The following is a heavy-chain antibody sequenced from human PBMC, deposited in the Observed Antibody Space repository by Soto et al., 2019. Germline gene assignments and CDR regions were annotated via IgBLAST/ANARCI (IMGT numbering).Heavy chain of an antibody. J-gene: IGHJ5*02. CDR1: GFTFSSYA. CDR3: AKEVYSDIVVVVAATNWFDP. Sequence: EVQLLESGVGLVQPGGSLRLSCAASGFTFSSYAMSWVRQAPGKGLEWVSAISGSGGSTYYADSVKGRFTISRDNSKNTLYLQMNSLRAEDTAVYYCAKEVYSDIVVVVAATNWFDPWGQGTLVTVSS. CDR2: ISGSGGST. D-gene: IGHD2-15*01. V-gene: IGHV3-23*01.